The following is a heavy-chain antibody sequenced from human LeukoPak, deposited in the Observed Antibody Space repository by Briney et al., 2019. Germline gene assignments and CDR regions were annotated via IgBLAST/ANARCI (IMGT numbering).Heavy chain of an antibody. CDR3: ARHGYNYGHFDY. D-gene: IGHD5-18*01. Sequence: SETLSLTCTVSGGSISSSSYYWGWIRQPPGKGLEWIGSIYYSGSTYYNPSLKSRVTISVDTSKNQFSLKLSSVTAADTAVYYCARHGYNYGHFDYWGQGTLVTVSS. CDR2: IYYSGST. J-gene: IGHJ4*02. V-gene: IGHV4-39*01. CDR1: GGSISSSSYY.